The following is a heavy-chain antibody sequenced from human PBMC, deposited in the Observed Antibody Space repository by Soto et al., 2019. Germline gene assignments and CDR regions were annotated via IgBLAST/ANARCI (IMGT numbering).Heavy chain of an antibody. CDR1: GFSFSINGVA. Sequence: QITLKESGPTLVKPTQPLTLTCTFSGFSFSINGVAVGWIRQPPGQALEWLALIYWDDDQRYNPSLKNRPTITKDTARNRVVLTMTNMDPVDTATYYCAHKRDVSRGFKSWGQGTLVTVSS. J-gene: IGHJ5*01. CDR2: IYWDDDQ. V-gene: IGHV2-5*02. CDR3: AHKRDVSRGFKS.